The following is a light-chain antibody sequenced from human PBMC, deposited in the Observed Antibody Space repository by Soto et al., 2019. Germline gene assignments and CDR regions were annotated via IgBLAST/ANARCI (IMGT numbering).Light chain of an antibody. CDR1: QSVSNN. CDR2: GVS. V-gene: IGKV3-15*01. J-gene: IGKJ1*01. CDR3: QQYNNWWT. Sequence: EIVLTQSPATLSLSPGERATLSCRASQSVSNNLAWYQQKPGQAPRLLIYGVSTRATGIPARFSGSGSGTEFTLTISSLQSEDFAVYYCQQYNNWWTFGQGTKVDIK.